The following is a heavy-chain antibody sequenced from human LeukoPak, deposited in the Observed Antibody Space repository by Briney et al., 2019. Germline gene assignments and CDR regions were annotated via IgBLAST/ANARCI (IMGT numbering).Heavy chain of an antibody. CDR1: GFTFSSYD. Sequence: GGSVRLSCAASGFTFSSYDMSWVRQAPGKGLEWVSGISGSTGSTYYADYVKGRFSISRDNSKNTLNLQMDSLRAEDTAVYYCAKSYYSGSGTYYLSAFDIWGQGTMVTVSS. D-gene: IGHD3-10*01. J-gene: IGHJ3*02. V-gene: IGHV3-23*01. CDR3: AKSYYSGSGTYYLSAFDI. CDR2: ISGSTGST.